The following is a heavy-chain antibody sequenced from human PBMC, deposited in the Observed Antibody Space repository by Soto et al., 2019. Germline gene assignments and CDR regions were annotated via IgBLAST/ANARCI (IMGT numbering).Heavy chain of an antibody. V-gene: IGHV3-23*01. CDR1: GFTFSSYA. Sequence: GGSLRLSCAASGFTFSSYAMSWVRQAPGKGLEWVSAISGSGGSTYYADSVKGRFTISRDNSKNTLYLQMNSLRDEDTAVYYCANLIVVVPAAIKGGGYFDYWGQGTLVTVSS. CDR2: ISGSGGST. CDR3: ANLIVVVPAAIKGGGYFDY. D-gene: IGHD2-2*01. J-gene: IGHJ4*02.